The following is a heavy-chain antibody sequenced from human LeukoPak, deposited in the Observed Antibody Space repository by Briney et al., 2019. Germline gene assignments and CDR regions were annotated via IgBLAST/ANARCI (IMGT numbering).Heavy chain of an antibody. CDR3: ARDQSGSGWFDY. Sequence: SGGSLRLSCAASGFTVSSNYMSWVRQAPGKGLEWVSVIYSGGSTYYADSVKGRFTISRDNSKNTQYLQMNSLRAEDTAVYYCARDQSGSGWFDYWGQGTLVTVSS. CDR2: IYSGGST. CDR1: GFTVSSNY. D-gene: IGHD6-19*01. J-gene: IGHJ4*02. V-gene: IGHV3-66*01.